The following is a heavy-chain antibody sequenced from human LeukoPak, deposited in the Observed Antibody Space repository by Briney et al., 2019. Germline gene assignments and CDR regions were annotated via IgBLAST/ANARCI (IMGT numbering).Heavy chain of an antibody. CDR1: GFTFDDYA. CDR3: AKGRDKYQLLSKNWFDP. V-gene: IGHV3-9*01. CDR2: ISWNSGSI. Sequence: PGGSLRLSCAASGFTFDDYAMHWVRQAPGKGLEWVSGISWNSGSIGYADSVKGRFTISRDNAMNSLYLQMNSLRAEDTALYYCAKGRDKYQLLSKNWFDPWGQGTLVTVSS. J-gene: IGHJ5*02. D-gene: IGHD2-2*01.